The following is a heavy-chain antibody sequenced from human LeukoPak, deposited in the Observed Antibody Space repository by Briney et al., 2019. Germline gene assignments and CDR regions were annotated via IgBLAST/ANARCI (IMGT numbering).Heavy chain of an antibody. Sequence: ESGPTLVKPTQTLTLTCTFSGFSFSTGAVGVGWIRQPPGKALEWLALIYWDDDKRYSPSLKTRLTITRDTSGNQVVLTMTNMDPVDTATYYYLHRPGRGIPAAHWGQGTLVTVSS. V-gene: IGHV2-5*02. D-gene: IGHD2-21*01. CDR1: GFSFSTGAVG. J-gene: IGHJ4*02. CDR2: IYWDDDK. CDR3: LHRPGRGIPAAH.